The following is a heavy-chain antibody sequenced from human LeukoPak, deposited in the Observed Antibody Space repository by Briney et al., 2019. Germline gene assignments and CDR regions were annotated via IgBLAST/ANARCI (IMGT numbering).Heavy chain of an antibody. Sequence: RPGGSLRLSCAASGFTVSSNYMSWVRQAPGKGLEWVSVIYSGGSTYYADSVKGRFTISRDNSKNTLYLQMNSLRAEDTAVYYCARGRLYDYVWGSYRSDAFDIWGQGTMVTVSS. D-gene: IGHD3-16*02. J-gene: IGHJ3*02. CDR3: ARGRLYDYVWGSYRSDAFDI. CDR2: IYSGGST. CDR1: GFTVSSNY. V-gene: IGHV3-66*01.